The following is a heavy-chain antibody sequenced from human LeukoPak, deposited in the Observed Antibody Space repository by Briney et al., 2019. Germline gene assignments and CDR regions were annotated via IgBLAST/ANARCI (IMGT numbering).Heavy chain of an antibody. D-gene: IGHD2-2*01. CDR3: ARGEQYCSSTSCCAY. CDR2: IYSGGTT. J-gene: IGHJ4*02. Sequence: GGSLRLSCAASGFTVSSNYMSWVRQAPAKGLEWVSVIYSGGTTYYADSVKGRFTISRHKSKNTLYLQMNSLRAEDTAVYYCARGEQYCSSTSCCAYWGQGTLVTVSS. CDR1: GFTVSSNY. V-gene: IGHV3-53*04.